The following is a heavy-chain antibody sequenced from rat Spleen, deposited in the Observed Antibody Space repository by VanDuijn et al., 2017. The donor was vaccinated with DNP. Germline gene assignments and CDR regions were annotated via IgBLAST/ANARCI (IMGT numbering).Heavy chain of an antibody. CDR3: AAGGYVGYSEGNWLAY. CDR2: ISTGGGNT. Sequence: EVQLVESGGGLVQPGRSLKLSCAASGFTFSNLGMHWIRQAPTKGLEWVASISTGGGNTYYRDSVKGRFTISRDNAKNTLYLQMDSLRSEDTASYYCAAGGYVGYSEGNWLAYWGQGTLVTVSS. V-gene: IGHV5-19*01. D-gene: IGHD1-11*01. J-gene: IGHJ3*01. CDR1: GFTFSNLG.